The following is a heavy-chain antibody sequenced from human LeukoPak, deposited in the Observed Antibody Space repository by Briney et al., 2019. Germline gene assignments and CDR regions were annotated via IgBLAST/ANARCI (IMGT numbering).Heavy chain of an antibody. CDR2: IIESGST. J-gene: IGHJ3*01. CDR3: ARTGFVGATDHDSFDV. D-gene: IGHD1-26*01. Sequence: PSEALSLTSTVSGVSISGSTYFWGWIRQPPGKGLEWFGSIIESGSTYYNPALKSRVTITVDTSRNQFSLKLTSVTPSDTAVYYCARTGFVGATDHDSFDVWGQGTMVTVSS. CDR1: GVSISGSTYF. V-gene: IGHV4-39*01.